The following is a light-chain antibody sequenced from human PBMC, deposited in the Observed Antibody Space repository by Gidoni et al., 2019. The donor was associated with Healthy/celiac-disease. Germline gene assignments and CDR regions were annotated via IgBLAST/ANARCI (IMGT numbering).Light chain of an antibody. CDR1: SSDVGGYNY. CDR2: DVS. Sequence: QSALTQPASVSVSPGPSITISCTGTSSDVGGYNYVSWYQQHPGKAPKLMIYDVSNRPSGVSNRFSGSKSGNTASLTISGLQAEDEADYYCSSYTSSSTLWVFGGGTKLTVL. CDR3: SSYTSSSTLWV. J-gene: IGLJ3*02. V-gene: IGLV2-14*01.